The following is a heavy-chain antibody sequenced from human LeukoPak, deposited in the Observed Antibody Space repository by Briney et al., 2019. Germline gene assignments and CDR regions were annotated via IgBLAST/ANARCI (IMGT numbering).Heavy chain of an antibody. V-gene: IGHV3-23*01. CDR2: ISGSGGST. J-gene: IGHJ6*03. CDR3: AREPRRRLSYYYYMDV. CDR1: GFTFSSYA. Sequence: GGSLRLSCAASGFTFSSYAMSWVRQAPGKGLEWVSAISGSGGSTYYADSVKGRFTISRDNSKNTLYLQMNSLRAEDTAVYYCAREPRRRLSYYYYMDVWGKGTTVTVSS.